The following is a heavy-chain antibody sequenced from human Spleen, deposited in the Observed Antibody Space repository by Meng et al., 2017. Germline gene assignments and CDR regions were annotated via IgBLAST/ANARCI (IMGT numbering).Heavy chain of an antibody. J-gene: IGHJ4*02. V-gene: IGHV3-30*04. CDR2: ISYDGGNQ. CDR1: GFTFGSYA. D-gene: IGHD3-16*01. CDR3: ARDAMRGGDFDY. Sequence: GGSLRLSCAASGFTFGSYAMYWVRQAPGKGLEWVAVISYDGGNQYYGDSVKGRFTISRDNSKNTLYLQMSSLRAEDSAVYYCARDAMRGGDFDYWGRGTLVTVSS.